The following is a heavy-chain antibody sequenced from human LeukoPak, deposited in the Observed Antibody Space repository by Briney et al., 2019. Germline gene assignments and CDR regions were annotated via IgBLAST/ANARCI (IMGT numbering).Heavy chain of an antibody. J-gene: IGHJ6*03. CDR2: IYHTGSN. V-gene: IGHV4-59*01. CDR3: AREKGEETATIPVYDYYMDV. CDR1: SGSISSYH. Sequence: KPSETLSLTCTVSSGSISSYHWSWIRQPPGKGLEWIANIYHTGSNNYNTSLESRVTISLDTSKNQFSLRLSSVTAADTAVYYCAREKGEETATIPVYDYYMDVWGKGTTVIVS. D-gene: IGHD5-24*01.